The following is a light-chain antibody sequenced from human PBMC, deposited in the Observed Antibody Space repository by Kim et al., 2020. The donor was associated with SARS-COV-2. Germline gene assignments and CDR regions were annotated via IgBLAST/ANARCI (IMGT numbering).Light chain of an antibody. J-gene: IGLJ1*01. Sequence: QSVLTQPPSASGTPGQRVTISCSGSSSNIGINVVNWYQQLPGTAPNLLIYDSNQRPSGVPDRFSGSKSGTSASLAISGLQSADEAAYFCATWDDSLTGFVLGTGTKVTVL. V-gene: IGLV1-44*01. CDR3: ATWDDSLTGFV. CDR1: SSNIGINV. CDR2: DSN.